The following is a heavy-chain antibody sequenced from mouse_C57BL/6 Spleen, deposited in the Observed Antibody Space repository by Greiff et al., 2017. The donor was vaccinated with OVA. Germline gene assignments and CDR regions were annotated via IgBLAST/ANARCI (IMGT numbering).Heavy chain of an antibody. CDR1: GFSLTSYG. V-gene: IGHV2-5*01. CDR2: IWRGGST. D-gene: IGHD1-1*01. J-gene: IGHJ1*03. Sequence: VQLQESGPGLVQPSQSLSITCTVSGFSLTSYGVHWVRQSPGKGLEWLGVIWRGGSTDYNAAFMSRLSITKDNSKSQVFFKMNSLQADDTAIYYWAKNRGSSYWYFDVWGTGTTVTVSS. CDR3: AKNRGSSYWYFDV.